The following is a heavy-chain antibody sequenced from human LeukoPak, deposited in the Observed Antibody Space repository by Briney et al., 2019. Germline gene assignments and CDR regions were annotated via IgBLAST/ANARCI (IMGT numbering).Heavy chain of an antibody. V-gene: IGHV1-8*03. CDR1: GYTFTSYD. Sequence: ASVKVSCKASGYTFTSYDINWVRQATGQGLEWMGWMNPNSGNTGYAQKFQGRVTITRNTSISTAYMELSSLRSDDTAVYYCARETPSRYFDYWGQGALVTVSS. D-gene: IGHD4-23*01. CDR2: MNPNSGNT. J-gene: IGHJ4*02. CDR3: ARETPSRYFDY.